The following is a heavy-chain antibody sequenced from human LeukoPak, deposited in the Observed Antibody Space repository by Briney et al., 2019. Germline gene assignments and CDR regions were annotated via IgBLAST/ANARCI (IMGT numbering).Heavy chain of an antibody. D-gene: IGHD3-22*01. V-gene: IGHV4-39*01. J-gene: IGHJ4*02. Sequence: PSETLSLTCTVSGGSISSTSYYWGWIRQPPGKGLEWIGSIYYSWETYYNPSLKSRVTISVDTSKNQFSLKLSSVTAADTAVYYCATTSYYYDSPDYWGQGTLVTASS. CDR2: IYYSWET. CDR1: GGSISSTSYY. CDR3: ATTSYYYDSPDY.